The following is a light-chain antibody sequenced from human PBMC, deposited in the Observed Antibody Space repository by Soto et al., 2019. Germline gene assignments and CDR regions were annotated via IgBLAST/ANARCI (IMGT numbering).Light chain of an antibody. CDR2: GAS. Sequence: ESVLTQAPGTLSLSTGERATLSCRASQSVSSSYLAWYQQKPGQAPRLLIYGASSRATGIPDRFSGSGSGTDFTLTISRLEPEDFAVYYCQQYGSSPPTFGQGTKV. J-gene: IGKJ1*01. CDR1: QSVSSSY. V-gene: IGKV3-20*01. CDR3: QQYGSSPPT.